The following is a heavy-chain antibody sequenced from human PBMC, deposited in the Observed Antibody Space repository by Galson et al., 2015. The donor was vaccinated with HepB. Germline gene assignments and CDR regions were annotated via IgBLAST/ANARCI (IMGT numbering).Heavy chain of an antibody. CDR3: ARDPKTGELDY. CDR2: ISAYNGNT. J-gene: IGHJ4*02. CDR1: GYTFTTYG. V-gene: IGHV1-18*01. Sequence: SVKVSCKASGYTFTTYGISWVRQAPGQGLEWMGWISAYNGNTNYAQKLQGRVTMTTDTSTGTAYMELRSLRSDDTAVYYCARDPKTGELDYWGQGTLVTVSS. D-gene: IGHD7-27*01.